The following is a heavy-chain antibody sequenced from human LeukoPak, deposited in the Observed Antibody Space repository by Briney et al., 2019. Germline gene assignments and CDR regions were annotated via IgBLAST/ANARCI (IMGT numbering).Heavy chain of an antibody. CDR1: GGSISSSSYY. CDR2: TYYSGST. CDR3: ARDRAGYCSSTSCYPGHSITDNNWFDP. D-gene: IGHD2-2*01. Sequence: SETLSLTCTVSGGSISSSSYYWGWIRQPPGKGLEWIGSTYYSGSTYYNPSLKSRVTISVDTSKDQFSLKLSSVTAADTAVYYCARDRAGYCSSTSCYPGHSITDNNWFDPWGQGTLVTVSS. J-gene: IGHJ5*02. V-gene: IGHV4-39*07.